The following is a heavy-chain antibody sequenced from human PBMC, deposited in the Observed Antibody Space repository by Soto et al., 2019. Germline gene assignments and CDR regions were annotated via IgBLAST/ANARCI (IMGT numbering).Heavy chain of an antibody. CDR3: VRGKSGRITIFGVVTDAFDI. Sequence: ASVKVSCKASGGTFSSYAISWVRQAPGQGLEWMGGIIPIFGTANYAQKFQGRVTITADESTSTAYMELSSLRSEDTAVYYCVRGKSGRITIFGVVTDAFDIWGQGTMVTVSS. D-gene: IGHD3-3*01. CDR2: IIPIFGTA. CDR1: GGTFSSYA. J-gene: IGHJ3*02. V-gene: IGHV1-69*13.